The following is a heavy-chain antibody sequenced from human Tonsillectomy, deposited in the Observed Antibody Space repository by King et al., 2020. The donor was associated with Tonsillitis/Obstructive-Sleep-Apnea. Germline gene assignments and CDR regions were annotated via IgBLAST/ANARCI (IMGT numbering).Heavy chain of an antibody. V-gene: IGHV4-61*01. Sequence: QLQESGPGLVKPSETLSLTCTVSGGSVSSGSYYWSWIRQPPGKGLEWIGYIYYSGSTNYNPSLKSRVTISVDTSKNQFSLKLSPVTAADTAVYYCARSPRFRAWSGYTDWGQGTLVTVSS. CDR2: IYYSGST. D-gene: IGHD3-3*01. J-gene: IGHJ4*02. CDR3: ARSPRFRAWSGYTD. CDR1: GGSVSSGSYY.